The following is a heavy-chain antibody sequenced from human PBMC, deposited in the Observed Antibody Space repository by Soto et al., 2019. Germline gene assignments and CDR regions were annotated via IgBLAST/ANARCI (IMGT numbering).Heavy chain of an antibody. J-gene: IGHJ6*02. D-gene: IGHD3-3*01. Sequence: GASVKVSCKASGYTFTSYGISWVRQAPGQGLEWMGWISAYNGNTNYAQKLQGRVTMTTDTSTSTAYMELRSLRSDDTAVYYCARRNDFWSGYSDYYGMDVWGQGTTVTVSS. CDR3: ARRNDFWSGYSDYYGMDV. V-gene: IGHV1-18*04. CDR1: GYTFTSYG. CDR2: ISAYNGNT.